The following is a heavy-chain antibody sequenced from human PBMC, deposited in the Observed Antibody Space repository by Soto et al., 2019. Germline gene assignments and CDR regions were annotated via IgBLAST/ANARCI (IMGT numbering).Heavy chain of an antibody. J-gene: IGHJ4*01. Sequence: GGSLRLSCAASGFIFSTYWMTWVRQAPGKGLEWVANIKPDGSAKNYVDSVKGRFTISRDNAKNSLYLQMDSLRAEDTAVYFCVRGMNPLFGGQGTLVTVSS. CDR2: IKPDGSAK. CDR3: VRGMNPLF. V-gene: IGHV3-7*01. CDR1: GFIFSTYW.